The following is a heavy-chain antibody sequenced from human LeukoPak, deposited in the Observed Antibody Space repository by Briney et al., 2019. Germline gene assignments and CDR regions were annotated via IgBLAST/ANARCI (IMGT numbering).Heavy chain of an antibody. CDR2: ISYDGSNK. Sequence: GGSLRLSCAASGFTFSSYAMHWVRQAPGKGLEWVAVISYDGSNKYYADSVKGRFTISRDNSKNTLYLQMNSLRAEDTAVYYCAREKQWLAFYYGMDVWGQGPTVTVSS. V-gene: IGHV3-30-3*01. D-gene: IGHD6-19*01. J-gene: IGHJ6*02. CDR3: AREKQWLAFYYGMDV. CDR1: GFTFSSYA.